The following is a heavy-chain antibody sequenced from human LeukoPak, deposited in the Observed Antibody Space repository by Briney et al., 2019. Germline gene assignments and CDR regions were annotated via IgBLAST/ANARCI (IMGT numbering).Heavy chain of an antibody. CDR1: GYTFTSYA. CDR3: ARRDSSGWYVFDY. D-gene: IGHD6-19*01. Sequence: ASVEVSCKASGYTFTSYAMHWVRQAPGQRLEWMGWINAGDGNTKYSQKFQGRVTITRDTSASTAYMELSSLRSEDTAVYYCARRDSSGWYVFDYRGQGTLVTVSS. V-gene: IGHV1-3*01. J-gene: IGHJ4*02. CDR2: INAGDGNT.